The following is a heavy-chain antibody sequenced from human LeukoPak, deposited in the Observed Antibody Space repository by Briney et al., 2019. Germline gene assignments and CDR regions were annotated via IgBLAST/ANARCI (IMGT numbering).Heavy chain of an antibody. CDR2: ITGGGGST. D-gene: IGHD5-12*01. J-gene: IGHJ4*02. V-gene: IGHV3-23*01. Sequence: GGSLRLSCAASGFSFSSYAMSWVRQAPGKGLEWDSTITGGGGSTYYADSVKGRFTISRDNSEDTFYLQMNSLRVEDTAVYYCAKARIAATIYPKEVNFDYWGQGTLVTVSS. CDR3: AKARIAATIYPKEVNFDY. CDR1: GFSFSSYA.